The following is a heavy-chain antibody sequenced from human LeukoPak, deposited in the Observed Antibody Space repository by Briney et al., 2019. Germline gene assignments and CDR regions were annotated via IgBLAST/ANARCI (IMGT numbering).Heavy chain of an antibody. CDR1: GGSISSSSYY. D-gene: IGHD1-7*01. CDR2: IYYSGST. J-gene: IGHJ4*02. CDR3: ARGTRYNLNYVVH. Sequence: SETLSLTCTVSGGSISSSSYYWGWIRQPPGKGLEWIGSIYYSGSTYYNPSLKSRVTISVDTSKNQFSLKLSSVTAADTAMYYCARGTRYNLNYVVHWGQGTLVTVSS. V-gene: IGHV4-39*07.